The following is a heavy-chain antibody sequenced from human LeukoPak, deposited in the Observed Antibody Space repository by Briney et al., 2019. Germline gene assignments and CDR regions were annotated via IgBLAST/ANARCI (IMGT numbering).Heavy chain of an antibody. CDR2: IYYSGST. CDR1: GGSISSGGYY. J-gene: IGHJ4*02. CDR3: ARSRPVGQQLPFDY. V-gene: IGHV4-31*03. Sequence: SETLSLTCTVPGGSISSGGYYWSWIRQHPGKGLEWIGYIYYSGSTYYNPSLKSRVTISVDTSKNQFSLKLSSVTAADTAVYYCARSRPVGQQLPFDYWGQGTLITVSS. D-gene: IGHD6-13*01.